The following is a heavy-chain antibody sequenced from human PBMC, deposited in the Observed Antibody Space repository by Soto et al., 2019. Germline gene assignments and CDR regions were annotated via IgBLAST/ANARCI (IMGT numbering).Heavy chain of an antibody. CDR1: GGSISSSSYY. J-gene: IGHJ5*02. CDR2: IYYSGST. CDR3: ARALPVKYSSSISWFDP. Sequence: QLQLQESGPGLVKPSETLSLTCTVSGGSISSSSYYWGWIRQPPGKGLEWIGSIYYSGSTYYNPSLKSRVTISVDTSKNQFSLKLSSVTAADTAVYYCARALPVKYSSSISWFDPWGQGTLVTVSS. D-gene: IGHD6-6*01. V-gene: IGHV4-39*01.